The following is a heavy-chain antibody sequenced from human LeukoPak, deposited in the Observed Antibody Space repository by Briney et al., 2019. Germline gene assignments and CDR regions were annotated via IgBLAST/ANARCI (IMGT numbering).Heavy chain of an antibody. CDR3: ARGRPHNRNFDY. D-gene: IGHD2/OR15-2a*01. CDR2: IYYSGST. J-gene: IGHJ4*02. CDR1: GGSISTYY. V-gene: IGHV4-59*01. Sequence: PSETLSLTCTVSGGSISTYYWSWIRQPPGKGLEWIGYIYYSGSTNYSPSLKGRVTISVDTSKNQFSLKPSSVTAADTAVYYCARGRPHNRNFDYWGQGTLVTVSS.